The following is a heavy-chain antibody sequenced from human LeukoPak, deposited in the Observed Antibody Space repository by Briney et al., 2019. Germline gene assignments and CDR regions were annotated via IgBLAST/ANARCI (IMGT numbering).Heavy chain of an antibody. J-gene: IGHJ5*02. V-gene: IGHV4-39*01. CDR1: GGSISSSSYY. D-gene: IGHD6-19*01. Sequence: SETLSLTCTVSGGSISSSSYYWGWIRQPPGKGLEWIGSIYYSGSTYYNPSLKSRVTISVDTSKNQFSLKLSSVTAADTAVYYCARLGIAVAGTGWFDPWGQGALVTVSS. CDR3: ARLGIAVAGTGWFDP. CDR2: IYYSGST.